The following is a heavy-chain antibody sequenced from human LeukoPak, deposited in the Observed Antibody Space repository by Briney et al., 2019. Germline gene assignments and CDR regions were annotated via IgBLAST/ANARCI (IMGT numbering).Heavy chain of an antibody. CDR3: ARDIPWDSSSWYYAFDI. CDR2: IYYSGST. V-gene: IGHV4-39*07. Sequence: SETLSLTCTVSGGSISSSSYYWGWIRQPPGKGLEWIGSIYYSGSTNYNPSLKSRVTMSVDTSKNQFSLKLSSVTAADTAVYYCARDIPWDSSSWYYAFDIWGQGTMVTVSS. J-gene: IGHJ3*02. CDR1: GGSISSSSYY. D-gene: IGHD6-13*01.